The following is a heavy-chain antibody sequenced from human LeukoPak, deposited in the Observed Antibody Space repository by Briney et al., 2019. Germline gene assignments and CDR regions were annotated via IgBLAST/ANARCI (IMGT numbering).Heavy chain of an antibody. J-gene: IGHJ4*02. D-gene: IGHD3-10*01. Sequence: SETLSLTCAVYGGSFSGFYWSWIRPPPGKGLEWIGEINHSGSTNYNPSLKSRVTISVDTSKNQFSLKLSSVTAADTAVYYCARHRRDYYGSGRMYYFDYWGQGTLVTVSS. CDR3: ARHRRDYYGSGRMYYFDY. CDR1: GGSFSGFY. V-gene: IGHV4-34*01. CDR2: INHSGST.